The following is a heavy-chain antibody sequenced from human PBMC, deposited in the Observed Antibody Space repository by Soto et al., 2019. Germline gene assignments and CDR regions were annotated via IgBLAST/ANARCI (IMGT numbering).Heavy chain of an antibody. CDR1: GGTFSSYT. CDR2: IIPILGIA. Sequence: QVQLVQSGAEVKKPGSSVKVSCKASGGTFSSYTISWVRQAPGQGLEWMGRIIPILGIANYAQKFKGRVTVTADKSASTAVMGLSSLRSEDTAVSCCERWSGSYHFDYWGQGTLVTVSS. CDR3: ERWSGSYHFDY. J-gene: IGHJ4*02. V-gene: IGHV1-69*02. D-gene: IGHD1-26*01.